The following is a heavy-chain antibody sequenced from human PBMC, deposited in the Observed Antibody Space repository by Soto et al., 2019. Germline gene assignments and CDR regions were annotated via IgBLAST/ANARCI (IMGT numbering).Heavy chain of an antibody. D-gene: IGHD1-20*01. V-gene: IGHV4-59*12. CDR1: GGSMGGYY. CDR3: ARMPVGTNGNQGCFDA. J-gene: IGHJ5*02. Sequence: SETLSLTCTVSGGSMGGYYWSWMRQPPGERLEWIGHFYYSGGANYNPSLRSRVTISGVMSKNQISLSLRSMTAADTAFFYCARMPVGTNGNQGCFDAWGQGALVPVSS. CDR2: FYYSGGA.